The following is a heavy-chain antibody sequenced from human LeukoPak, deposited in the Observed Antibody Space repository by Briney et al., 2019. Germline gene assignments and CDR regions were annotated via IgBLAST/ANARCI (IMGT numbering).Heavy chain of an antibody. D-gene: IGHD4-17*01. CDR3: TRRTTVYDY. V-gene: IGHV4-39*01. J-gene: IGHJ4*02. Sequence: PSETLSLTCTASGVSISSSSYYWGWIRQPPGKGLEWIGSIYYTGNTYYNPSLQSRVTLSIDTYQKQFSLKLSSVTAADTAVYYCTRRTTVYDYWGQGTLVTVSS. CDR2: IYYTGNT. CDR1: GVSISSSSYY.